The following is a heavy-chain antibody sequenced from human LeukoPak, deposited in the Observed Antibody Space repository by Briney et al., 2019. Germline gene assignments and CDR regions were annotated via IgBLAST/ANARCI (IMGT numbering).Heavy chain of an antibody. Sequence: SVKVSCKASGGTFGSYAISWVRQAPGQGLEWMGRIIPIFGTANYAQKFQGRVTITTDESTSTAYMELSSLRSEDTAVYYCARARNCGGDCYAFDYWGRGTLVTVSS. V-gene: IGHV1-69*05. CDR2: IIPIFGTA. D-gene: IGHD2-21*02. J-gene: IGHJ4*02. CDR3: ARARNCGGDCYAFDY. CDR1: GGTFGSYA.